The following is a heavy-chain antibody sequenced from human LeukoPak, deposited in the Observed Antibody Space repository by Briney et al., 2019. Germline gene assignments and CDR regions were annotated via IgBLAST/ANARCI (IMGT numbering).Heavy chain of an antibody. CDR3: ARGGDYVDFDY. J-gene: IGHJ4*02. CDR2: IYYSGNT. CDR1: GGSISSYL. D-gene: IGHD4-17*01. V-gene: IGHV4-59*01. Sequence: SETLSLTCTVSGGSISSYLWSWIREPPGKGLEWIGYIYYSGNTNYSPSLKSRVSISIDTSKNQFSLKLSSVTAADTAVYYCARGGDYVDFDYWGQGTLVTVSS.